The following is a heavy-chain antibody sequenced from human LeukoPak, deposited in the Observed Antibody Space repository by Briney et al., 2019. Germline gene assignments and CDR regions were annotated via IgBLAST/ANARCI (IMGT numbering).Heavy chain of an antibody. CDR2: IYHSGST. V-gene: IGHV4-4*02. D-gene: IGHD3-22*01. Sequence: SETLSLTCAVSGGSISSSNWWSWVRQPPGKGLEWIGEIYHSGSTNYNPSLKSRVTISVDKSKNQFSLKLNSVTAADTAVYYCARRRDYYDSRGYYAFDIWGHGTMVTVSS. CDR3: ARRRDYYDSRGYYAFDI. J-gene: IGHJ3*02. CDR1: GGSISSSNW.